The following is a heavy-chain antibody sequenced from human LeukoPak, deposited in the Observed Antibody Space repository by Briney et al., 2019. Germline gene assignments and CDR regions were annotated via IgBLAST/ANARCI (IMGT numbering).Heavy chain of an antibody. V-gene: IGHV1-18*01. J-gene: IGHJ4*02. D-gene: IGHD2-2*01. CDR1: GYTFTTYG. CDR3: ARDEIVPAATIGY. Sequence: GASVKVSCKSSGYTFTTYGINWVRQAPGQGLEWMGWISAYNDDTNYAQKFRGRVTMTTETSTSTAYMELRSLRSDDTAVYYCARDEIVPAATIGYWGQGTLVTVSS. CDR2: ISAYNDDT.